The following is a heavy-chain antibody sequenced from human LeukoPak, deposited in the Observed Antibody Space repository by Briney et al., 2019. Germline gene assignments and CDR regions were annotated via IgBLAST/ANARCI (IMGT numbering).Heavy chain of an antibody. V-gene: IGHV4-30-2*01. D-gene: IGHD2-2*01. Sequence: SETLSLTCTVSGGSISSGGYYWGWIRQPPGKGLEWIGYIYHGGGTYYNPSLKSRVTISVDRSKNQFSLKLSSVTAADTAVYYCAGSLGYCSSTSCYWFDPWGQGTLVTVSS. CDR1: GGSISSGGYY. CDR3: AGSLGYCSSTSCYWFDP. J-gene: IGHJ5*02. CDR2: IYHGGGT.